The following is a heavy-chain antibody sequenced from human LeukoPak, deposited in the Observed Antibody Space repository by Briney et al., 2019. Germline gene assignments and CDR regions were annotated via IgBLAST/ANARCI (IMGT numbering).Heavy chain of an antibody. CDR2: IYYSGSA. Sequence: SETLSLTCTVSGGSLSRSNYYWGWIRQPPGKGLEWIGNIYYSGSAFHNPSLTSRVTISVDTSKNQFSLKLSSVTAADTAVYYCVRGYRDYPYYFDNWGQGTLVTVSS. J-gene: IGHJ4*02. CDR3: VRGYRDYPYYFDN. D-gene: IGHD4-17*01. V-gene: IGHV4-39*07. CDR1: GGSLSRSNYY.